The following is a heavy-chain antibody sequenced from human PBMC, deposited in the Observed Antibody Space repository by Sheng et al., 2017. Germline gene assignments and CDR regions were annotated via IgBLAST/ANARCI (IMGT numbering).Heavy chain of an antibody. CDR2: ISGSGGST. J-gene: IGHJ4*02. CDR3: AKAFIDYDFWSGYPGGNWNYACDY. D-gene: IGHD3-3*01. Sequence: EVQLLESGGGLVQPGGSLRLSCAASGFTFSSYAMSWVRQAPGKGLEWVSAISGSGGSTYYADSVKGRFTISRDNSKNTLYLQMNSLRAEDTAVYYCAKAFIDYDFWSGYPGGNWNYACDYWGQGTLVTVSS. CDR1: GFTFSSYA. V-gene: IGHV3-23*01.